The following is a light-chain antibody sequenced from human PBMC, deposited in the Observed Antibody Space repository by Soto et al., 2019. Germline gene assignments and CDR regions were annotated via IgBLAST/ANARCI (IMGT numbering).Light chain of an antibody. V-gene: IGLV1-40*01. CDR2: VNS. CDR1: SSNIGAGYD. CDR3: QSYDSSLSAWV. Sequence: QPVLTQPPSVSGAPGQRVTISCTGSSSNIGAGYDVHWYQQLPGTAPKLLIYVNSNRPSGVPDRFSGSKSGTSASLPITGLRAEDEADYYCQSYDSSLSAWVFGGGTKLTVL. J-gene: IGLJ3*02.